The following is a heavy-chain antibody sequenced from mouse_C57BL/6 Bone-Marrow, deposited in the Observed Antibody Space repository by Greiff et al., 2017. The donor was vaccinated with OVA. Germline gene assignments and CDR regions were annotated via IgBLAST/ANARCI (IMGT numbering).Heavy chain of an antibody. Sequence: EVKLVESGGDLVKPGGSLKLSCAASGFTFSSYGMSWVRQTPDKRLEWVATISSGGSYTYYPDSVKGRFTISRDNAKNTLYLQMSSLKSEDTAMYYCARQKTGTAYYFDYWGQGTTLTVSS. CDR2: ISSGGSYT. D-gene: IGHD4-1*01. V-gene: IGHV5-6*01. CDR1: GFTFSSYG. CDR3: ARQKTGTAYYFDY. J-gene: IGHJ2*01.